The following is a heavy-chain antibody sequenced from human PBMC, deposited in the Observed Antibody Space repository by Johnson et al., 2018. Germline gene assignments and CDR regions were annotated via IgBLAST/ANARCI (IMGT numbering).Heavy chain of an antibody. CDR2: IHYSGST. CDR3: ARVVGDGGAFDI. CDR1: GGSISSYY. Sequence: QEQLQESGPGLVEPSETLSLTCTVSGGSISSYYWRWIRQPPGKGLEWIGYIHYSGSTNYTPSLKSRVTISVDTSKNQFSLQLSSVTAADPAVYSCARVVGDGGAFDIWGQGTMVTVSS. D-gene: IGHD4-23*01. V-gene: IGHV4-59*01. J-gene: IGHJ3*02.